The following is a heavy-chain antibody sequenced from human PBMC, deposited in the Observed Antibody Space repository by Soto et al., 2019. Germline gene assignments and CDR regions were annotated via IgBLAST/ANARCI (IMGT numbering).Heavy chain of an antibody. J-gene: IGHJ3*02. Sequence: SVKVSCKASGGTFSSYAISWVRQAPGQGLEWMGGIIPIFGTANYAQKFQGRVAITADESTSTAYMELSSLRSEDTAVYYCAREEPIYGGNSWLDAFDIWGQGTMVTVSS. CDR2: IIPIFGTA. CDR1: GGTFSSYA. D-gene: IGHD4-17*01. V-gene: IGHV1-69*13. CDR3: AREEPIYGGNSWLDAFDI.